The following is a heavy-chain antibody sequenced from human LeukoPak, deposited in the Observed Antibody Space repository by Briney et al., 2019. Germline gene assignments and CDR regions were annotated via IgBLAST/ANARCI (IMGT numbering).Heavy chain of an antibody. CDR1: GYTFTSYY. CDR2: INPSGGST. J-gene: IGHJ4*02. Sequence: ASVKVSCKASGYTFTSYYMHWVRQAPGQGLEWMGIINPSGGSTSYAQKFQGRVTMTRDMSTSTVYMELSSLRSEDTAVYYCAQEGGYCSGGSCYSLYWGQGTLVTVSS. CDR3: AQEGGYCSGGSCYSLY. V-gene: IGHV1-46*01. D-gene: IGHD2-15*01.